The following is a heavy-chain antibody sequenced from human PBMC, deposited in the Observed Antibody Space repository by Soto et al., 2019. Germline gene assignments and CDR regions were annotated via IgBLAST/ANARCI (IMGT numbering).Heavy chain of an antibody. CDR1: GFTFTTYW. CDR3: VRFSILVSGRGRGAFFDS. CDR2: IRQDGGAQ. J-gene: IGHJ4*02. D-gene: IGHD6-19*01. V-gene: IGHV3-7*03. Sequence: EEQLVESGGGLAQPGGSLRLSCVASGFTFTTYWMSWVRQAPGKGLEWVANIRQDGGAQYYVDSVKGRFTISRDNAKNSVHLQMNSLRDEDTAVYYCVRFSILVSGRGRGAFFDSWGQGTPVTVSS.